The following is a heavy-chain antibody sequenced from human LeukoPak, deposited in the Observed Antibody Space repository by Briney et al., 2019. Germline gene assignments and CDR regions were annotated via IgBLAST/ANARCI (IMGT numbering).Heavy chain of an antibody. CDR1: GGSVSSGSYY. CDR3: ARVWSGYYNWFDY. D-gene: IGHD3-3*01. J-gene: IGHJ4*02. CDR2: IYYSGST. V-gene: IGHV4-61*01. Sequence: SETLSLTCTVSGGSVSSGSYYWSWIRQPPGKGLEWIGYIYYSGSTNYNPSPKSRVTISVDTSKNQFSLKLSSVTAADTAVYYCARVWSGYYNWFDYWGQGTLVTVSS.